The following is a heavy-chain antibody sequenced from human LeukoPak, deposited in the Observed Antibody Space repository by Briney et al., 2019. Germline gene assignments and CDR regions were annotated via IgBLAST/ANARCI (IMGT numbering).Heavy chain of an antibody. CDR3: AKNRGANYYNYYMDV. J-gene: IGHJ6*03. CDR2: IKGDGSDR. Sequence: GGSLRLSCAASGFTFSNYWMIWVRQAPGKGLEWVADIKGDGSDRFYVDSVKGRFSISRDNAKNSLYLHMSSLRAEDTAVYFCAKNRGANYYNYYMDVWGKGTTVTVSS. D-gene: IGHD4/OR15-4a*01. CDR1: GFTFSNYW. V-gene: IGHV3-7*03.